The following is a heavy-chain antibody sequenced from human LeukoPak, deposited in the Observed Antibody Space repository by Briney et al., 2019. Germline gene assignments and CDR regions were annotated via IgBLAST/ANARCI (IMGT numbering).Heavy chain of an antibody. CDR3: ARGAMATTPFFDY. CDR1: GGSISNYY. V-gene: IGHV4-59*01. CDR2: VYYTGST. D-gene: IGHD5-24*01. Sequence: SETLSLTCPVSGGSISNYYYWTWVRQPPGKGLEWIGYVYYTGSTNFNPSLKSRVTMSLDTSRNQFSLKLTSLTAADTAVYYCARGAMATTPFFDYWGQGTLVTVSS. J-gene: IGHJ4*02.